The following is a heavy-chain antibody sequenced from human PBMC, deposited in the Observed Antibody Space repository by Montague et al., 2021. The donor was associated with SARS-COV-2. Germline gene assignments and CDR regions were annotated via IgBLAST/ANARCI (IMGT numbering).Heavy chain of an antibody. CDR3: ARGGYYDSSGYYLLYYYYGMDV. Sequence: TLSLTCTVSGGSISSGRYYWSWIRQHPGKGLEWIGYIYYSGSTYYNPSLKSRVTISVDTSKNQFSLKLSSVTAADTAVYYCARGGYYDSSGYYLLYYYYGMDVWGQGTTTTVSS. D-gene: IGHD3-22*01. CDR1: GGSISSGRYY. CDR2: IYYSGST. J-gene: IGHJ6*02. V-gene: IGHV4-31*03.